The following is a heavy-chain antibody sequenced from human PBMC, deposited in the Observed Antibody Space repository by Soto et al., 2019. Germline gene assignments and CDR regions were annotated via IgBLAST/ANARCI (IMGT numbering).Heavy chain of an antibody. CDR3: AKDLPGYYDSSGYFDY. CDR1: GFTFSSYA. V-gene: IGHV3-23*01. CDR2: ISGSGGST. Sequence: GGSLRLSCAASGFTFSSYAMSWVRQAPGKGLEWVSAISGSGGSTYYADSVKGRFTISRDNSKNTLYLQMNSLRAEDTAVYYCAKDLPGYYDSSGYFDYWGQGTLVTVSS. J-gene: IGHJ4*02. D-gene: IGHD3-22*01.